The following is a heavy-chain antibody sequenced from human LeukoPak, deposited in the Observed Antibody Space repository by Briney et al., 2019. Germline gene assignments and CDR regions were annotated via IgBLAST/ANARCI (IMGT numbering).Heavy chain of an antibody. D-gene: IGHD3-22*01. CDR3: AKDMYYYDSSGYLKA. V-gene: IGHV3-48*04. CDR2: ISSSSSTI. J-gene: IGHJ4*02. CDR1: GFTFSSYS. Sequence: GGSLRLSCAASGFTFSSYSMNWVRQAPGKGLEWVSYISSSSSTIYYADSVKGRFTISRDNAKNSLYLQMNSLRAEDTALYYCAKDMYYYDSSGYLKAWGQGTLVTVSS.